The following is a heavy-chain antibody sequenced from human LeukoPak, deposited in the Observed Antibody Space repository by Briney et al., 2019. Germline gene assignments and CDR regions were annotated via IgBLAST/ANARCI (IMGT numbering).Heavy chain of an antibody. Sequence: PGGSLRLSCAASGFTFSSNATSWVRQAPGKGLEWVSAISGSGGSTNYADSVKGRFTISRDNSKNTLYLQMNSLRAEDTAVYYCAKAPRSGSYYNEGAPYYFDYWGQGSLVTVSS. V-gene: IGHV3-23*01. CDR2: ISGSGGST. J-gene: IGHJ4*02. D-gene: IGHD3-10*01. CDR3: AKAPRSGSYYNEGAPYYFDY. CDR1: GFTFSSNA.